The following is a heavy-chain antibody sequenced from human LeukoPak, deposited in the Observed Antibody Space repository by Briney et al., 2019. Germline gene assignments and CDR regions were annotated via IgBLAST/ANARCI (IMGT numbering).Heavy chain of an antibody. J-gene: IGHJ5*02. CDR1: GGSISSYY. CDR3: ARVVPAASLRFGWVDP. D-gene: IGHD2-2*01. Sequence: SETLSLTCTVSGGSISSYYWSWIRQPAGKGLEWIGRIYTSGSTNYNPSLKSRVTMSVHTSKNQFSLKLSSVTAADTAVYYCARVVPAASLRFGWVDPWGQGTLVTVSS. V-gene: IGHV4-4*07. CDR2: IYTSGST.